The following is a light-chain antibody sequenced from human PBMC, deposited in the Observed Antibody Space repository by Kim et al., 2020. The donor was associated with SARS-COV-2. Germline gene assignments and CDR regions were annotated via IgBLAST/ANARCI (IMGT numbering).Light chain of an antibody. V-gene: IGLV4-69*01. CDR2: LNSDGSH. Sequence: SGKLTCTLSSGDSSYAIAWHQQQPEKGPRYLMKLNSDGSHSKGDGIPDRFSGSSSGAERYLTISSLQSEDEADYYCQTWGTGTVVFGGGTQLTVL. CDR1: SGDSSYA. J-gene: IGLJ2*01. CDR3: QTWGTGTVV.